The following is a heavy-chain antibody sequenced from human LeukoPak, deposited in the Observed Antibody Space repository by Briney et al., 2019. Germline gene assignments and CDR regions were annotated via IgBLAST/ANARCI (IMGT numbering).Heavy chain of an antibody. CDR1: GFTFSSYS. D-gene: IGHD7-27*01. J-gene: IGHJ6*03. Sequence: KPGGSMRLSCAASGFTFSSYSMNWVRQAPGKGLEWVSSISSSSIYIYYADSVKGRFTISRDNAKNSLYLQMNSLRAEDTAVYYCARSELGYNYHYMDVWGKGTTVTVSS. CDR3: ARSELGYNYHYMDV. CDR2: ISSSSIYI. V-gene: IGHV3-21*01.